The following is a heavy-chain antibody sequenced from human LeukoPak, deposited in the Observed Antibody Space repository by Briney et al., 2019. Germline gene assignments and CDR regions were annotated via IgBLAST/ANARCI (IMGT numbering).Heavy chain of an antibody. J-gene: IGHJ6*03. CDR3: AREGYSSSFWYYYYMDV. CDR1: GGSFSGYY. CDR2: INHSGST. D-gene: IGHD6-13*01. V-gene: IGHV4-34*01. Sequence: PSETLSLTCAVYGGSFSGYYWSWIRQPPGKGLEWIGEINHSGSTNYNLSLKSRVTISVDTSKNQFSLKLSSVTAADTAVYYCAREGYSSSFWYYYYMDVWGKGITVTVSS.